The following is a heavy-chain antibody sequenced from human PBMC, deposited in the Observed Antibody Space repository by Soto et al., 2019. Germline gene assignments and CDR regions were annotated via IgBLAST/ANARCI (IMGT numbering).Heavy chain of an antibody. CDR1: GGSINSGGYY. CDR3: ARESPGELADYFDF. D-gene: IGHD1-7*01. J-gene: IGHJ4*02. CDR2: IFYRRTT. V-gene: IGHV4-31*03. Sequence: QVQLHESGPGLVKPSQTLSLTCTVSGGSINSGGYYWTWIRQHPGMGLEWIGYIFYRRTTSYNPSLKSRVTISGATAKNQFSLTLRSVTAADSAVYYCARESPGELADYFDFWGQGTPVTVSS.